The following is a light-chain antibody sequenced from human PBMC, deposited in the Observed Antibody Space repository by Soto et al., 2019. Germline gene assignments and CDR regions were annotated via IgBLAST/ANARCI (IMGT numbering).Light chain of an antibody. V-gene: IGLV1-44*01. CDR2: RNN. J-gene: IGLJ2*01. CDR3: ATWDDSLNGWV. Sequence: QTVVTQPPSASGTPGQRVTIACSGGSSNIESNTVNWYQQVPGTAPKLLVYRNNQRPSGVPDRFSGSQAGTSASLAISGLQSEDEADYYCATWDDSLNGWVIGGGTKLTVL. CDR1: SSNIESNT.